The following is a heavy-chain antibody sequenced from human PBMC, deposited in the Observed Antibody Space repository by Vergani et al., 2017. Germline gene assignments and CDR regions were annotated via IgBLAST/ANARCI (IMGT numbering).Heavy chain of an antibody. CDR2: INPSGGHT. D-gene: IGHD3-9*01. CDR3: ARGDYGILTGYRY. CDR1: LYTFSNYY. V-gene: IGHV1-46*03. Sequence: QVQVVQSGAEVKKSGASVKVSCKTSLYTFSNYYMHWVRQAPGQGLEWMGIINPSGGHTNYAQKFQGRVTMTRDTSTSTVYMELSSLRSEATAIYYCARGDYGILTGYRYWGQGTLVTVSA. J-gene: IGHJ4*02.